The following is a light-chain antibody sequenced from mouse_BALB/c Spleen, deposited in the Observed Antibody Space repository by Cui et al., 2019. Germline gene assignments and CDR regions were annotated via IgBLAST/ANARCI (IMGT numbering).Light chain of an antibody. Sequence: DTVLTQSPVTLSVTPGDSVRLSCRASQSISNNLRWYQQKAHESPKLPIKYASQSIAGIPSRFSGSGSGTDFTLSINSVETEDFGMYFCQQSNSWPIFTFGAGTKLEIK. CDR1: QSISNN. CDR3: QQSNSWPIFT. J-gene: IGKJ4*01. CDR2: YAS. V-gene: IGKV5-43*01.